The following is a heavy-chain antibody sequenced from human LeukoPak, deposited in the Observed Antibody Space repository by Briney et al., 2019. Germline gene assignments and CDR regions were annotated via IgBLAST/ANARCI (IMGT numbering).Heavy chain of an antibody. D-gene: IGHD4-23*01. CDR3: ARGLTTVVTPFLYYYYYMDV. CDR2: INHSGST. CDR1: GGSFSGYY. V-gene: IGHV4-34*01. J-gene: IGHJ6*03. Sequence: PSETLSLTCAVYGGSFSGYYWRWIRQPPGKGLEWIGEINHSGSTNYNPSLKSRVTISVDTSKNQFSLKLSSVTAADTAVYYCARGLTTVVTPFLYYYYYMDVWGKGTTVTVSS.